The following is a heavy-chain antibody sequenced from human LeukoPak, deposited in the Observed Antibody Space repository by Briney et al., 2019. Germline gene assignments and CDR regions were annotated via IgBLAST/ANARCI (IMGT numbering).Heavy chain of an antibody. J-gene: IGHJ4*02. CDR1: GYTFTGYY. Sequence: ASVKVSCRASGYTFTGYYMHWVRQAPGHGLEWMGRINPNSGGTNYAQKFQGRVTMTRDTSISTAYMELSRLRSDDTAVYYCARDKRVYYGSGSQYWGQGTLVTVSS. CDR3: ARDKRVYYGSGSQY. CDR2: INPNSGGT. V-gene: IGHV1-2*06. D-gene: IGHD3-10*01.